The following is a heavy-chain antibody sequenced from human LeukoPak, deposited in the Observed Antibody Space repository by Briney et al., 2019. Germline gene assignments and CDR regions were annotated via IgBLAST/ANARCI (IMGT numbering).Heavy chain of an antibody. V-gene: IGHV3-30-3*01. J-gene: IGHJ4*02. CDR3: ARVPEALEQQLVRGIDPQDY. CDR1: GFTFSSYA. Sequence: GGSLRLSCAASGFTFSSYAMHWVRQAPGKGLEWVAVISYDGSNKYYADSVKGRFTISRDNSKNTLYLQMNSLRAEDTAVYYCARVPEALEQQLVRGIDPQDYWGQGTLVTVSS. D-gene: IGHD6-13*01. CDR2: ISYDGSNK.